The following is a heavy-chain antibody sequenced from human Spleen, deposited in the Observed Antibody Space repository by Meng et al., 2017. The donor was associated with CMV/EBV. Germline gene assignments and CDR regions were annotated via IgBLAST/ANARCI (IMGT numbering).Heavy chain of an antibody. CDR3: AKDNCSSTSCYKGGNWFDP. J-gene: IGHJ5*02. CDR1: GFTFSNYA. V-gene: IGHV3-23*01. CDR2: ITGSGDKT. Sequence: GESLKISCATSGFTFSNYAMAWVRQAPGMGLEWVSSITGSGDKTYYADSVKGRFAISRDNAKNSLYLQMNSLRAEDTALYYCAKDNCSSTSCYKGGNWFDPWGQGTLVTVSS. D-gene: IGHD2-2*02.